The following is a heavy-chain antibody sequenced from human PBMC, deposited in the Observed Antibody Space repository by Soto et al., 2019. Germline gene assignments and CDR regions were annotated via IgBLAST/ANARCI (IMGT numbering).Heavy chain of an antibody. CDR3: AXVTHRGPIAVAGPLGS. CDR2: FNPSGLST. J-gene: IGHJ4*02. V-gene: IGHV1-46*01. CDR1: GSITNHH. D-gene: IGHD6-19*01. Sequence: QVHLVQSGAEVKKPGASVNVSCQASGSITNHHMHWVRQAPGQGLEWMGIFNPSGLSTTYAQKFQGRVTITRDTSTSTVYMELSSLTSEDTAVYFCAXVTHRGPIAVAGPLGSWGQGTLVIVSS.